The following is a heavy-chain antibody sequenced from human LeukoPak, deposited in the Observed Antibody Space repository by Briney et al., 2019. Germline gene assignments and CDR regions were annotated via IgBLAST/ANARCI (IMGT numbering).Heavy chain of an antibody. CDR3: TRDRFYAMDA. Sequence: RGSLRLSCAASGFTFSSYSMNWVRQAPGKGLVWVSRITIDGSSTIYADSVKGRFTISRDSAKNTLYLQMNSLRAEDTAVYYCTRDRFYAMDAWGQGTTVTVSS. J-gene: IGHJ6*02. CDR1: GFTFSSYS. CDR2: ITIDGSST. V-gene: IGHV3-74*01.